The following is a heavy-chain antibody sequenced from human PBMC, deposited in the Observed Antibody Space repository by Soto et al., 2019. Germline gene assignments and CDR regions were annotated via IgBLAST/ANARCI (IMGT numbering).Heavy chain of an antibody. J-gene: IGHJ5*02. Sequence: QLQLQESGPGLVKPSETLSLTCTVSGGSISSSSYYWGWIRQPPGKGLEWIGSIYYSGSTYYNPSLKSRVTISVDTSKNQFSLKLSSVTAADTAVYYCARQGQSYHVGWFDPWGQGTLVTVSS. CDR3: ARQGQSYHVGWFDP. CDR2: IYYSGST. D-gene: IGHD1-26*01. V-gene: IGHV4-39*01. CDR1: GGSISSSSYY.